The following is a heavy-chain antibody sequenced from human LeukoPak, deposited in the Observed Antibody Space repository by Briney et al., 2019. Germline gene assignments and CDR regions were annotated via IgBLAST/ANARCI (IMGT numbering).Heavy chain of an antibody. Sequence: SETLSLTCTVSGGPISSGDYYWSWIRPPPGKGLEWIGYIYYSGSTYYNPSLKSRVTISVDTSKNQFSLKLSSVTAADTAVYYCARRIWFGFDPWGQGTLVTVSS. V-gene: IGHV4-30-4*01. CDR1: GGPISSGDYY. J-gene: IGHJ5*02. CDR2: IYYSGST. CDR3: ARRIWFGFDP. D-gene: IGHD3-10*01.